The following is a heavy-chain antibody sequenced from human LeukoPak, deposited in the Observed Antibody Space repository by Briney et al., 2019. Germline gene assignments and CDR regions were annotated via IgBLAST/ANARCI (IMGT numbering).Heavy chain of an antibody. V-gene: IGHV3-64*01. CDR2: ISSNGGST. D-gene: IGHD3-22*01. J-gene: IGHJ4*02. Sequence: GGSLRLSCAASGFTFSSYAMHWVRQAPGKGLEYVSAISSNGGSTYYANSVKGRFTISRDNSKNTLYLQMNSLRAEDTAVYYCARDRSYYDSSGYNPYYFDYWGQGTLVTVSS. CDR3: ARDRSYYDSSGYNPYYFDY. CDR1: GFTFSSYA.